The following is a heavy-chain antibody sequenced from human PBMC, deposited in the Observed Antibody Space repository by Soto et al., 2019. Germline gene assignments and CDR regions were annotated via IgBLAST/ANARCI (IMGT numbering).Heavy chain of an antibody. CDR2: INPNSGST. V-gene: IGHV1-2*02. Sequence: GASVKVSCKTSGYTFTNLYMHWVRQAPGQGLEWMGLINPNSGSTNYAQKFQGRVTMTRDTSTSTVYMELSSLRSEDTAVYYCARGPHDAFDIWGQGTMVTVSS. J-gene: IGHJ3*02. CDR1: GYTFTNLY. CDR3: ARGPHDAFDI.